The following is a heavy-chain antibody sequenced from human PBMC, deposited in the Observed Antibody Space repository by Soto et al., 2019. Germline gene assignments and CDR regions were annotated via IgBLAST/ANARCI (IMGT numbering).Heavy chain of an antibody. D-gene: IGHD2-15*01. CDR1: GGSISNDGYY. J-gene: IGHJ6*02. V-gene: IGHV4-31*03. CDR2: IFYSGTT. CDR3: VGDHVVTAHYYGMDV. Sequence: QVQLQESGPGLVKPSQTLSLICTVSGGSISNDGYYWSWIRQHPGKGLEWIGYIFYSGTTYYNPSLKSRITMSVHTSKNPFSLKLHSLTAADTAVYYCVGDHVVTAHYYGMDVWGQGTTVTISS.